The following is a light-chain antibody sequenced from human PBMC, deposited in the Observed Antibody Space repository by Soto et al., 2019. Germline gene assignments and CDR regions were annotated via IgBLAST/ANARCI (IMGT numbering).Light chain of an antibody. Sequence: QAVVTQEPSFSVSPGRTVTLTCGLSSGSVSTSYYPSWYQQTPGQAPRTLIYSTNTRSSGVPDRFSGSILGNKAALTITGAQADDESDYYCVLYMGHGIGVFGGGTKVTVL. CDR3: VLYMGHGIGV. CDR2: STN. V-gene: IGLV8-61*01. J-gene: IGLJ3*02. CDR1: SGSVSTSYY.